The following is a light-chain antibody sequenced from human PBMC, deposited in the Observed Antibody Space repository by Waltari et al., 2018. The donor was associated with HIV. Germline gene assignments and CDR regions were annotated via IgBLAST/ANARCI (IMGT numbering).Light chain of an antibody. CDR3: SSHTSNNTYVV. J-gene: IGLJ2*01. CDR2: NVR. CDR1: TYDIGGSDY. V-gene: IGLV2-14*03. Sequence: QSALTQPASVSGSPGQSIIISCSGTTYDIGGSDYVSWYQQHPGKAPNLIIYNVRQRPSGIASRFAGSKSANTASLAIAGLQADDEAVYHCSSHTSNNTYVVFGGGTKVTVL.